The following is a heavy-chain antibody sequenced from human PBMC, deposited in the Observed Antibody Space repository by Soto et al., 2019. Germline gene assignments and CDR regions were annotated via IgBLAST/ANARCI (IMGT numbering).Heavy chain of an antibody. CDR2: ISSSSSYT. V-gene: IGHV3-21*01. CDR3: ARSLSEGAFDL. CDR1: GFTLSSYS. J-gene: IGHJ3*01. Sequence: EVQLVESGGGLVKPGGSLRLSCAASGFTLSSYSMNWVRQAPGKGLECVSSISSSSSYTHYADSVKGRFTISRDNAKNSLYLQMNSLRADDTAVYYCARSLSEGAFDLWGQGTMVTVSS. D-gene: IGHD6-19*01.